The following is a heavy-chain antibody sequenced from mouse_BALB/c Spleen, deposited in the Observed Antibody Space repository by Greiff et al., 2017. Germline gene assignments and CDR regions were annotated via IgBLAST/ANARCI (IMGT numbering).Heavy chain of an antibody. Sequence: QVQLKESGAELARPGASVKLSCKASGYTFTSYWMQWVKQRPGQGLEWIGAIYPGDGDTRYTQKFKGKATLTADKSSSTAYMQLSSLASEDSAVYYCARDPGDYAMDYWGQGTSVTVSS. CDR3: ARDPGDYAMDY. CDR1: GYTFTSYW. J-gene: IGHJ4*01. CDR2: IYPGDGDT. V-gene: IGHV1-87*01.